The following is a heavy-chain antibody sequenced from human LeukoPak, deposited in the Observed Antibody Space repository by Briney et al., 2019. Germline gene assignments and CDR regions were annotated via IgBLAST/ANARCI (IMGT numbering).Heavy chain of an antibody. Sequence: PSETLSLTCTVSGDSISGYYWGWIRQPPGKGLEWIGSIYYSGSTYYNPSLKSRVTISVDTSKNQFSLKLSSVTAADTAVYYCASGRTGVVTTFDYWGQGTLVTVSS. J-gene: IGHJ4*02. D-gene: IGHD3-3*01. CDR2: IYYSGST. CDR3: ASGRTGVVTTFDY. CDR1: GDSISGYY. V-gene: IGHV4-39*01.